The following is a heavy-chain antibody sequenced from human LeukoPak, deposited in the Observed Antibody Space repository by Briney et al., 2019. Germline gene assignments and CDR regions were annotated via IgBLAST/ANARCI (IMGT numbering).Heavy chain of an antibody. V-gene: IGHV3-33*08. D-gene: IGHD1-26*01. CDR2: IWYDGSNR. Sequence: GGSLRLSCEASGFFFNTYGMHWVRQAPGKGLEWVAVIWYDGSNREYVDSVKGRFTISRDNSKNTLYLQLNRLRAEDTAVYYCVRRGAGDTFDIWGQGTMVTVSS. CDR1: GFFFNTYG. CDR3: VRRGAGDTFDI. J-gene: IGHJ3*02.